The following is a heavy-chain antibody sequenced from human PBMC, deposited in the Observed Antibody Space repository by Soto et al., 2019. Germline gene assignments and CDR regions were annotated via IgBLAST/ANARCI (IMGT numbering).Heavy chain of an antibody. CDR1: GYTFTSYA. Sequence: ASVKVSCKASGYTFTSYAMHWVRQAPGQRLEWMGWINAGNGNTKYSQKFQGRVTITSDTSASTAYMELSSLRSEDTAVYYCARERVKRRYCSGGSCTGNQYFQHWGQGTLVTVSS. D-gene: IGHD2-15*01. V-gene: IGHV1-3*01. J-gene: IGHJ1*01. CDR3: ARERVKRRYCSGGSCTGNQYFQH. CDR2: INAGNGNT.